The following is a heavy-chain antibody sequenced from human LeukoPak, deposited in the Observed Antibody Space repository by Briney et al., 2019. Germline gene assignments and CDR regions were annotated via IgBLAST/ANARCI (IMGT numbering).Heavy chain of an antibody. D-gene: IGHD6-19*01. Sequence: GGSLGLSCAASGFTFSNYAMHWVRQAPGKGLEWVAVISYDGSNKYYADSVKGRFTISRDNSKNTLYLQMNSLRAEDTAVYYCAKDRNRIAVAGTPHYWGQGTLVTVSS. CDR1: GFTFSNYA. CDR3: AKDRNRIAVAGTPHY. J-gene: IGHJ4*02. V-gene: IGHV3-30*04. CDR2: ISYDGSNK.